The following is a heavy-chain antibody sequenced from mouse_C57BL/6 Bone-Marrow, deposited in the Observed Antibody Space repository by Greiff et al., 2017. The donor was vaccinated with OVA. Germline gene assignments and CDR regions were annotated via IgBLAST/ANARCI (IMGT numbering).Heavy chain of an antibody. D-gene: IGHD6-2*01. V-gene: IGHV5-4*03. CDR2: ISDGGSYT. CDR1: GFTFSSYA. J-gene: IGHJ2*01. Sequence: EVKLMESGGGLVKPGGSLKLSCAASGFTFSSYAMSWVRQTPEKRLEWVATISDGGSYTYYPDNVKGRFTISRDNAKNNLYLQMSHLKSEDTAMYYCARESLRKDYWGQGTTLTVSS. CDR3: ARESLRKDY.